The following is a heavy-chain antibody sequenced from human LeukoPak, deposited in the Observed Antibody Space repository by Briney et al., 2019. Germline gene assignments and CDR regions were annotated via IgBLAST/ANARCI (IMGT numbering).Heavy chain of an antibody. V-gene: IGHV4-34*01. D-gene: IGHD3-10*01. CDR3: ARDRRNYYGSGSYYPPRYYYGMDV. CDR2: INHSGST. CDR1: GGSFSGYY. Sequence: PSETLSLTCAVHGGSFSGYYWSWIRQPPGKGLEWIGEINHSGSTNYNPSLKSRVTISVDTSKNQFSLKLSSVTAADTAVYYCARDRRNYYGSGSYYPPRYYYGMDVWGQGTTVTVSS. J-gene: IGHJ6*02.